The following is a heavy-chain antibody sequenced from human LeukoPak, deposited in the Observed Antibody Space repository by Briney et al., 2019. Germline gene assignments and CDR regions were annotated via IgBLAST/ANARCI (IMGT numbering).Heavy chain of an antibody. D-gene: IGHD2-2*02. J-gene: IGHJ5*02. V-gene: IGHV3-49*03. CDR1: GFTFGDYA. CDR3: TRDPGGGYCSSTSCYTWAGWFDP. CDR2: IRSKAYGGTT. Sequence: GGSLRLSCTASGFTFGDYAMSWFRQAPGKGLEWVGFIRSKAYGGTTEYAASVKGGFTISRDDSKSIAYLQMNSLKTEDTAVYYCTRDPGGGYCSSTSCYTWAGWFDPWGQGTLVTVSS.